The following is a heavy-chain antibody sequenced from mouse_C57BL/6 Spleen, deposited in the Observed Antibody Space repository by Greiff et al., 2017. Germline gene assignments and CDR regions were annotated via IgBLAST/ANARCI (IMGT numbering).Heavy chain of an antibody. Sequence: EVHLVESGGGLVKPGGSLTLSCAASGFTFSSYTMSWVRQTPEQRLEWVATISGGGGNTYYPDSVKGRFPISRDTAKNTLELRMSSLWSEDTALDYCARKGIYCDGSSPHYYAMDYGGQGTSVTVAA. J-gene: IGHJ4*01. D-gene: IGHD1-1*01. V-gene: IGHV5-9*01. CDR2: ISGGGGNT. CDR3: ARKGIYCDGSSPHYYAMDY. CDR1: GFTFSSYT.